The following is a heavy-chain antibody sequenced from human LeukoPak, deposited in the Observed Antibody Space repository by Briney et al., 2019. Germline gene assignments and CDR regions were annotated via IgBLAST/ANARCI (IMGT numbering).Heavy chain of an antibody. J-gene: IGHJ6*02. CDR1: GFTFSSFG. CDR2: FSSSGGYI. Sequence: GGSLRLSCAASGFTFSSFGMNWVRQAPGKGLDWVSSFSSSGGYIYYADSVKGRFTISRDNAKNSLYLQMNSLRAEDTAVYYCAREGAWYVSGSYSGYFYGMDVWGQGTTVTVSS. V-gene: IGHV3-21*01. CDR3: AREGAWYVSGSYSGYFYGMDV. D-gene: IGHD3-10*01.